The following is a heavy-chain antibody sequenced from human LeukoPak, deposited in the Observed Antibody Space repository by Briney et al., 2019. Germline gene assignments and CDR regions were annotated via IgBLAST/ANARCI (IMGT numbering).Heavy chain of an antibody. CDR2: IYYSGST. CDR3: ARAWYYYDRRPNAFDI. V-gene: IGHV4-59*01. J-gene: IGHJ3*02. Sequence: SETLSLTCTVSGGSISNFYWSWIRQPPGKGLEWIGYIYYSGSTNYNPSLKSRVTISVDTSKDQFSLKLSSVTAADTAVYYCARAWYYYDRRPNAFDIWGQGTMVTVSS. CDR1: GGSISNFY. D-gene: IGHD3-22*01.